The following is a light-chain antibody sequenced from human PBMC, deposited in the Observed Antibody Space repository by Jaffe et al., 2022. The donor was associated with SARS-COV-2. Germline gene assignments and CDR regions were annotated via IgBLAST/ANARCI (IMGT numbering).Light chain of an antibody. V-gene: IGLV3-21*02. CDR1: NIGSKS. J-gene: IGLJ3*02. CDR2: DDS. Sequence: SYVLTQSPSVSVAPGQTARITCGGNNIGSKSVHWYQQKPGQAPVLVVHDDSDRPSGIPERFSGSNSGNTATLTISRVEAGDEADYYCQLWESRSDKGVFGGGTKLTVL. CDR3: QLWESRSDKGV.